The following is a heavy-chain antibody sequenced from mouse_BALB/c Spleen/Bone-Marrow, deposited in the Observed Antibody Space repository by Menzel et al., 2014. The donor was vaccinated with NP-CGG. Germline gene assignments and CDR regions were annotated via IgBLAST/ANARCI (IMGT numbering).Heavy chain of an antibody. CDR2: INPYNGDT. CDR1: GYSFTGYF. V-gene: IGHV1-37*01. D-gene: IGHD2-3*01. J-gene: IGHJ2*01. CDR3: GRGKDGYYSFDY. Sequence: VHVKQSGPELVKPGASVKISCKASGYSFTGYFLNWVKQSHGKSLEWIGRINPYNGDTFYNQKFKGKATLTVDKSSSTAHMELLSLTSEDSAVYYCGRGKDGYYSFDYWGQGTTLTVSS.